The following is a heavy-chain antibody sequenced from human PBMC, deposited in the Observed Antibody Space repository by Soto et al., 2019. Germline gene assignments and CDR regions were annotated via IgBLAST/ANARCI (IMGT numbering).Heavy chain of an antibody. D-gene: IGHD4-17*01. CDR2: VIYRDDT. CDR1: GFPVSSNY. Sequence: GGSLRLSCAASGFPVSSNYMSWVRQAPGKGLEWGSVIYRDDTRYSPSFQGQVTISADKPISTAYLQWSSLKDSDTAMYYCARQDGDGLFYFDYWGQGTLVTVSS. CDR3: ARQDGDGLFYFDY. J-gene: IGHJ4*02. V-gene: IGHV5-51*01.